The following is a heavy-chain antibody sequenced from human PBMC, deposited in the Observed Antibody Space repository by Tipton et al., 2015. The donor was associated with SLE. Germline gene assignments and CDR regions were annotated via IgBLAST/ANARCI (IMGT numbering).Heavy chain of an antibody. CDR1: GFTFSSYR. CDR2: LSSSSSYI. V-gene: IGHV3-21*03. J-gene: IGHJ1*01. D-gene: IGHD2-15*01. Sequence: SLRLSCAASGFTFSSYRMHWVRQAPGKGLEWVSCLSSSSSYIYYADSVMGRFTISRDNAKNSLYLQMNSLRAGDTVVYYCAKDGEVGVGPRGDFQDWGQGTLVTVSS. CDR3: AKDGEVGVGPRGDFQD.